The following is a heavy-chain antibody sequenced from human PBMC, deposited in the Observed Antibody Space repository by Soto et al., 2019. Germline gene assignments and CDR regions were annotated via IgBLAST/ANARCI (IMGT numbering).Heavy chain of an antibody. CDR1: GGTFSSYA. CDR2: IIPIFGTA. D-gene: IGHD1-1*01. CDR3: ARGRGTTLYYYYGMDV. Sequence: GASVKVSCKASGGTFSSYAISWVRQAPGQGLEWMGGIIPIFGTANYAQKFQGRVTITADESTSTAYMELSSLRSEDTAVYYCARGRGTTLYYYYGMDVWGQGTTVTVSS. J-gene: IGHJ6*02. V-gene: IGHV1-69*13.